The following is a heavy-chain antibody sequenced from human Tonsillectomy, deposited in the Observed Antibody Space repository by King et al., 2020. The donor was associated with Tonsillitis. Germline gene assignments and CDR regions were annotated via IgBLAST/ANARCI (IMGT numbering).Heavy chain of an antibody. V-gene: IGHV3-23*04. Sequence: VQLVESGGGWVQPGGSLRLSCAASGFTFSSYAMSWVRQAPGKGLEWVSAISGSGATYYSDSVRGRFTISRVNSKNTLYLQLNSLRAEDTAVYYCAKDKLDLLQGFDYWGQGTLVTVSS. J-gene: IGHJ4*02. CDR2: ISGSGAT. CDR3: AKDKLDLLQGFDY. D-gene: IGHD1-26*01. CDR1: GFTFSSYA.